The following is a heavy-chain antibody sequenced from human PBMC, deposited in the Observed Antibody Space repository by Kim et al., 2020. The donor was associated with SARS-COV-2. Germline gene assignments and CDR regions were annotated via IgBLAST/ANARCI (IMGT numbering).Heavy chain of an antibody. Sequence: GGSLRLSCAASGFDFNTNAMTWVRQAPGKGLEWVSVIYGAGTSTSYADSVRGRFTISRDNAKNTVFLQMNSLRADDTAVYYCAKDKSAINNGWYVSDFWGQGTLVPVSS. J-gene: IGHJ4*02. CDR2: IYGAGTST. D-gene: IGHD6-19*01. CDR1: GFDFNTNA. V-gene: IGHV3-23*03. CDR3: AKDKSAINNGWYVSDF.